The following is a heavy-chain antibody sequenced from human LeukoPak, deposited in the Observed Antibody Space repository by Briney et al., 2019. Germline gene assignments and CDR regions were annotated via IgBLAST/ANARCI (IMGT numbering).Heavy chain of an antibody. CDR3: VRGGWFKWNVGFDY. CDR1: GFTFKDSW. V-gene: IGHV3-74*01. D-gene: IGHD1-1*01. CDR2: INGDGSDT. Sequence: PGVSLRLSCAASGFTFKDSWMYWVRQGPGKGLEWVSCINGDGSDTNYVDSVKGRFTISRDNAKDTLYLQMNSLRAEDTAVYYCVRGGWFKWNVGFDYWGQGTLVTVSS. J-gene: IGHJ4*02.